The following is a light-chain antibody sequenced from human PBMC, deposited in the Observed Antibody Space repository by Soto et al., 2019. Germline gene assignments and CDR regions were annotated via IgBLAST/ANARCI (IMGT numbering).Light chain of an antibody. J-gene: IGLJ3*02. CDR1: SSDVGGYNY. CDR3: SSHADSYNWV. Sequence: QPVLTQPPSASGSPGQSVTISCTGTSSDVGGYNYVSWYQQHPGKAPKLMIYEVTKRPSGVPDRFSGSKSGNTASLTVSGLQAEDEADYYCSSHADSYNWVFGGGTKLTVL. CDR2: EVT. V-gene: IGLV2-8*01.